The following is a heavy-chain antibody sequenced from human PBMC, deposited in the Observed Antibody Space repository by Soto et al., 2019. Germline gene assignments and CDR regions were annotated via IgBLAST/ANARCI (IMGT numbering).Heavy chain of an antibody. J-gene: IGHJ4*02. CDR3: ARHLISLRLEDY. Sequence: VQLVESGGGLVKMGGSLRLSCVASGFTLRSYSMNWVRQAPGKGLEWVSSISDTSSYIYYADSVKGRFTISRDNAKNSLYLQMNSLRAEDTAVYYCARHLISLRLEDYWGQGTLVTVSS. CDR2: ISDTSSYI. D-gene: IGHD2-21*01. CDR1: GFTLRSYS. V-gene: IGHV3-21*01.